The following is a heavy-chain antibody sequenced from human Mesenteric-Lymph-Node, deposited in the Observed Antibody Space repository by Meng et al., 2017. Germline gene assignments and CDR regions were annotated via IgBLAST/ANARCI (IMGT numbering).Heavy chain of an antibody. J-gene: IGHJ4*02. CDR1: GAPVSGYY. Sequence: QVQLPQWGSGRLRPPATLSPTGAVYGAPVSGYYWSWIRPAPGKGLEWIGEVNHSGSTNYNPSLKSRVTLSMDKSKNQFSLTLNSVTAADTAVYFCARNGQYSMDYWGRGTLVTVSS. V-gene: IGHV4-34*01. D-gene: IGHD2-15*01. CDR3: ARNGQYSMDY. CDR2: VNHSGST.